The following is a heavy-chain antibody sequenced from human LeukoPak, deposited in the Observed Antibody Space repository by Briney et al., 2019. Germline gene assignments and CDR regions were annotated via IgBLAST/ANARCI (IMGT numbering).Heavy chain of an antibody. CDR3: ARHDLDWGSFGH. CDR2: IYYSVSI. CDR1: GVPISRHY. Sequence: SETLSLTCTVCGVPISRHYWRGIRPTPGKGLEGIGYIYYSVSINYNPSLNSRVTISVDTSKNQFSLKLSSVTAADTALYYCARHDLDWGSFGHWGQGTLVTVSS. J-gene: IGHJ4*02. V-gene: IGHV4-59*08. D-gene: IGHD3-16*01.